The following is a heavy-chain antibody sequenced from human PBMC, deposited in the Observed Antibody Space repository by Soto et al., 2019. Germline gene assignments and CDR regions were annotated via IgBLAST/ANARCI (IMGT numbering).Heavy chain of an antibody. CDR3: ARAFRPLGIFGVVIMPYYCDY. J-gene: IGHJ4*02. D-gene: IGHD3-3*01. V-gene: IGHV4-30-4*01. Sequence: QVQLQESGPGLVKPSQTLSLTCTVSGGSISSGDYYWSWIRQPPGKGLEWIGYIYYSGSTYYNPSLKSRVTIAVDTSTNQFSVKLSSVTAADTAVYYCARAFRPLGIFGVVIMPYYCDYWGQGTLVTVSS. CDR1: GGSISSGDYY. CDR2: IYYSGST.